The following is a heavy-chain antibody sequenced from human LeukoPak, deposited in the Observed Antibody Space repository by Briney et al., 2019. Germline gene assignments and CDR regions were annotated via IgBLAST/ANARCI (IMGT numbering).Heavy chain of an antibody. CDR3: AELGITMIGGV. D-gene: IGHD3-10*02. CDR1: GFTFSSYS. Sequence: GGSLRLSCAASGFTFSSYSMNWVRQAPGRGLEGVSYISSSGSTIYYADSVKGRCTISRDNAKNSLYLQMNSLRAEDTAVYYCAELGITMIGGVWGKGTTVTISS. CDR2: ISSSGSTI. V-gene: IGHV3-48*04. J-gene: IGHJ6*04.